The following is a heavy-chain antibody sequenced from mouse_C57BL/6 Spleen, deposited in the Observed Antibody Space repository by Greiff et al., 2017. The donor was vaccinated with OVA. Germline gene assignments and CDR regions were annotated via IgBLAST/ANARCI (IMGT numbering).Heavy chain of an antibody. CDR1: GFSLTSYG. CDR2: IWSGGST. Sequence: VHLVESGPGLVQPSQSLSITCTVSGFSLTSYGVHWVRQSPGKGLEWLGVIWSGGSTDYNAAFISRLSISKDNSKSQVFFKMNSLQADDTAIYYCARNYDGYPGWFAYWGQGTLVTVSA. D-gene: IGHD2-3*01. J-gene: IGHJ3*01. CDR3: ARNYDGYPGWFAY. V-gene: IGHV2-2*01.